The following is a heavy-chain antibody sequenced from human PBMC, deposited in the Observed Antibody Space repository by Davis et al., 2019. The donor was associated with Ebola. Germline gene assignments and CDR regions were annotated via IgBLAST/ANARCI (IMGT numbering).Heavy chain of an antibody. CDR2: IKTDGSEE. CDR3: AKDTSNIWFDV. V-gene: IGHV3-7*03. Sequence: GGSLRLSCAASGFTFSSFAMHWVRQAPGKGLEWVANIKTDGSEEHYVDSVKGRFTMSRDNAKNSLYLQMNSLRAEDTAIYYCAKDTSNIWFDVWGQGTMVTVSS. D-gene: IGHD1-26*01. CDR1: GFTFSSFA. J-gene: IGHJ3*01.